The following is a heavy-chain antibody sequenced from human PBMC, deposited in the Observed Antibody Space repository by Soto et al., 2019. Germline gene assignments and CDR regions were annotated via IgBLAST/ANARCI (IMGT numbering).Heavy chain of an antibody. CDR2: IFPVDSDT. V-gene: IGHV5-51*01. CDR1: GYSFTSDW. Sequence: PGESLKISCKGSGYSFTSDWIAWVRQMPGKGLGWRGSIFPVDSDTRYSPSFQGQVTISVDKSISTAYLQWNSVKASDTAMYYCARPMDRTGWLFYGQWGQGTLVTVSS. CDR3: ARPMDRTGWLFYGQ. D-gene: IGHD6-19*01. J-gene: IGHJ4*02.